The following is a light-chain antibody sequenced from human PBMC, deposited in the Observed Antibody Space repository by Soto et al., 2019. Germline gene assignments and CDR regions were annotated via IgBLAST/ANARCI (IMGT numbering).Light chain of an antibody. CDR3: QQSYSTPLT. Sequence: DIQMTQSPSSLSASVGDRVTITCRASQSISYLNWYQQKPGKAPKLLIYAASTLQSGVSSRFSGSGSGTDFTLTISSLQPEDFATYYCQQSYSTPLTFGGGTKVDIK. CDR2: AAS. CDR1: QSISY. J-gene: IGKJ4*01. V-gene: IGKV1-39*01.